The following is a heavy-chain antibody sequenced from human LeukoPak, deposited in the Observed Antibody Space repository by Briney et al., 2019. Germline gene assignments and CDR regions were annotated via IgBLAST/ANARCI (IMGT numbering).Heavy chain of an antibody. CDR1: GYTSTGYY. D-gene: IGHD1-14*01. CDR3: ARDRTRYYYYSYMDV. J-gene: IGHJ6*03. V-gene: IGHV1-2*02. CDR2: INPNSGDT. Sequence: ASVKVSCKASGYTSTGYYMHWVRQAPGQGLEWMGWINPNSGDTNYAQKFQGRVTMTRDTSISTAYMELSRLRSDDTAVYYCARDRTRYYYYSYMDVWGKGTAVTISS.